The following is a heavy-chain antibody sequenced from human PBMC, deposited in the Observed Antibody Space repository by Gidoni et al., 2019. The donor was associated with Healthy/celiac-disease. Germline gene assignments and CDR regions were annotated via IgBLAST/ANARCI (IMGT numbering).Heavy chain of an antibody. CDR3: VKDLTTVTTGLYEYY. D-gene: IGHD4-17*01. V-gene: IGHV3-64D*06. CDR1: GFTFSSYA. J-gene: IGHJ4*02. CDR2: ISSNGGST. Sequence: EVQLVESGGGLVQPGGALRLSCSASGFTFSSYAMHWVRLAPGKGLEYVSAISSNGGSTYYADSVKGRFTISRDNSKNTLYLQMSSLRAEDTAVYYCVKDLTTVTTGLYEYYWGQGTLVTVSS.